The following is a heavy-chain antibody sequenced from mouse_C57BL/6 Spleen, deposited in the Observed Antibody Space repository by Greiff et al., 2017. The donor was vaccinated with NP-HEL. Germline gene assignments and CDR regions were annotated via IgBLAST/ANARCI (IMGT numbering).Heavy chain of an antibody. J-gene: IGHJ4*01. D-gene: IGHD1-1*01. Sequence: QVQLQQSGAELVRPGTSVKMSCKASGYTFTNYWIGWAKQRPGHGLEWIGDIYPGGGYTNYNEKFKGKATLTADKSSSTAYMQFSSLTSEDSAIYYCAREGYGTRGAMDYWGQGTSVTVSS. CDR3: AREGYGTRGAMDY. V-gene: IGHV1-63*01. CDR2: IYPGGGYT. CDR1: GYTFTNYW.